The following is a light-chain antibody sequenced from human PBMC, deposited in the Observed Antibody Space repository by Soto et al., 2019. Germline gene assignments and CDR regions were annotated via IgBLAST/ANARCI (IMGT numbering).Light chain of an antibody. CDR2: DVT. Sequence: QSVLTQPAPVSGSPGQSITISCTGTSSDVGGYNFVSWYQQHPDKAPKLMIYDVTNRPSGVSNRFSGSKSGNTASLTISGLQAEDEADYYCSSNTSISTYVFGTGTKVTV. J-gene: IGLJ1*01. V-gene: IGLV2-14*01. CDR3: SSNTSISTYV. CDR1: SSDVGGYNF.